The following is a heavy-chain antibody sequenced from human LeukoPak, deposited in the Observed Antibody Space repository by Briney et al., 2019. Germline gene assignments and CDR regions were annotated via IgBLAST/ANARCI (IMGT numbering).Heavy chain of an antibody. CDR1: GYNFTGYL. V-gene: IGHV1-2*02. CDR3: GRDWELGFHQGGFDY. J-gene: IGHJ4*02. D-gene: IGHD3-16*01. Sequence: GASVKVSCKASGYNFTGYLIHWVRQAPGQGLEWMGWINSKNGETNFAQKFQGRVTMARETSISTAYMELSGLRSADTAVYYCGRDWELGFHQGGFDYWGQGTLVTVSS. CDR2: INSKNGET.